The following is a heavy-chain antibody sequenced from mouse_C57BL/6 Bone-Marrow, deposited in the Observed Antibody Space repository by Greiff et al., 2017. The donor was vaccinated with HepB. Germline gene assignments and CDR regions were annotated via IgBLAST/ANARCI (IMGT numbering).Heavy chain of an antibody. D-gene: IGHD2-2*01. CDR3: MSEGEDGYGACRYFDV. V-gene: IGHV1-15*01. CDR1: GYTFTDYG. CDR2: IDAETGGT. J-gene: IGHJ1*03. Sequence: VKLMESGAELVRPGASVKLSCKASGYTFTDYGMHWVKQTPVHGLEWVGDIDAETGGTAYNQKFKGKAILTADNSSSTAYMDLRSLRSEDTAVYYGMSEGEDGYGACRYFDVWGTGTTVTVSS.